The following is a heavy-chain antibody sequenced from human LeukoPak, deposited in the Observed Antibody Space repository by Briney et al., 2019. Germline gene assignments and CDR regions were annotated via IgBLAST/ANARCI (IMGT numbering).Heavy chain of an antibody. D-gene: IGHD3-22*01. J-gene: IGHJ3*02. CDR1: GYTFTSYA. CDR3: ASAGSHYYYDSSGSYEINDAFDI. Sequence: ASVKVSCKASGYTFTSYAMHWVRQAPGQRLEWMGWSNAGNGNTKYSQKFQGRVTITRDTSASTAYMELSSLRSEDMAVYYCASAGSHYYYDSSGSYEINDAFDIWGQGTMVTV. CDR2: SNAGNGNT. V-gene: IGHV1-3*02.